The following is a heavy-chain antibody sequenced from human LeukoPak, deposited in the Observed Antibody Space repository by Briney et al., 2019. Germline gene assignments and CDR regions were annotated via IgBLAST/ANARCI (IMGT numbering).Heavy chain of an antibody. D-gene: IGHD3-16*01. CDR1: GYTFTSYD. Sequence: GASVKVSCKASGYTFTSYDINWVRQATGQGLEWKGWMNPNSGNTGYAQKFQGRVTMTRNTSISTAYMELSSLRSEDTAVYYCARGRGKIHYYYGMDVWGQGTTVTVSS. CDR3: ARGRGKIHYYYGMDV. J-gene: IGHJ6*02. CDR2: MNPNSGNT. V-gene: IGHV1-8*01.